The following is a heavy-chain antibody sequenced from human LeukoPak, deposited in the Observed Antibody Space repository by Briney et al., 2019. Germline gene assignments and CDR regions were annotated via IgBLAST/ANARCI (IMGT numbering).Heavy chain of an antibody. J-gene: IGHJ4*02. CDR1: GFTFTTYG. CDR2: IASNGGSE. D-gene: IGHD6-13*01. Sequence: PGGSLRLSCAASGFTFTTYGLHWVRQAPREGLEWVAAIASNGGSEYYADSVKGRFTISRDNSKNTLFLQMNSLIPDDTAVYYCAKRGHYSINWYHYFDYWGQGTLVTVSS. V-gene: IGHV3-30*18. CDR3: AKRGHYSINWYHYFDY.